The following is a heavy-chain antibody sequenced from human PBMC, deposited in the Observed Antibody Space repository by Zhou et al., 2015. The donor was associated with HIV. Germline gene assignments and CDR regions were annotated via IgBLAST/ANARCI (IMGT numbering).Heavy chain of an antibody. CDR2: IIPIFGTA. J-gene: IGHJ4*02. V-gene: IGHV1-69*01. Sequence: QVQLVQSGAEVKKPGSSVKVSCKASGGTFSSYAISWVRQAPGQGLEWMGGIIPIFGTANYAQKFQGRVTITADESTSTAYMELSSLRSEDTAVYYCARVNGTGYSYGFLFFDYVGPGNPGHRLL. D-gene: IGHD5-18*01. CDR1: GGTFSSYA. CDR3: ARVNGTGYSYGFLFFDY.